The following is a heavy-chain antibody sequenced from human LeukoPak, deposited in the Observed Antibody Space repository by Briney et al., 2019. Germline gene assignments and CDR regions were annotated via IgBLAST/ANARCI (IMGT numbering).Heavy chain of an antibody. Sequence: SETLSLTCAVYGGSFSGYYWSWIRQPPGKGLEWIGEINHSGSTNYNPSLASRVTISVDTSKNQFSLKLSPVTAADTAVCYCARGRRKGYCSGGSCYGQRYNWFDPWGQGTLVTVSS. V-gene: IGHV4-34*01. J-gene: IGHJ5*02. CDR3: ARGRRKGYCSGGSCYGQRYNWFDP. D-gene: IGHD2-15*01. CDR1: GGSFSGYY. CDR2: INHSGST.